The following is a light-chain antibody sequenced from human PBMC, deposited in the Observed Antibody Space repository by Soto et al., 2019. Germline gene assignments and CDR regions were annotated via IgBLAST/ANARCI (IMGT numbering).Light chain of an antibody. J-gene: IGKJ3*01. V-gene: IGKV3-15*01. CDR3: QQYNNWPLFT. Sequence: EIVMTQSPATLSVSPGERATLSCRASQSVSSNVGWYQQKPGQAPRLLIYGVSTRATGIPARFSRSGSGTDFTLTISSLQSEDFAFYYCQQYNNWPLFTFGPGTKVDIK. CDR2: GVS. CDR1: QSVSSN.